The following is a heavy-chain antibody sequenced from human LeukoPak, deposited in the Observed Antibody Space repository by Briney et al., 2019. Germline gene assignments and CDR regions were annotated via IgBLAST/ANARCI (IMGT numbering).Heavy chain of an antibody. V-gene: IGHV1-24*01. CDR1: GYTLTELS. CDR3: ATSKYYYDSSGYYPPPFDH. D-gene: IGHD3-22*01. J-gene: IGHJ4*02. CDR2: FDPEDGET. Sequence: ASVKVSCKVSGYTLTELSMHWVRQAPGKGLEWMGGFDPEDGETIYAQKFQGRVTMTEDTSTDTAYMELSSLRSEDTAVYYCATSKYYYDSSGYYPPPFDHWGQGTLVTVSS.